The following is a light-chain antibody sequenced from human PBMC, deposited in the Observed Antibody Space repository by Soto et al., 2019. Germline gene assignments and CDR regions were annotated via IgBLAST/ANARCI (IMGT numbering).Light chain of an antibody. CDR3: QQYNNWPFS. CDR1: QSISSY. J-gene: IGKJ5*01. V-gene: IGKV3-15*01. Sequence: EIVLTQSPATLSLSPVERATLSCRASQSISSYLAWYRQIPGQAPRLLIYDASTRATGIPARFSGSGSGTDFTLTISGLQSEDSAVYFCQQYNNWPFSFGQGTRLEI. CDR2: DAS.